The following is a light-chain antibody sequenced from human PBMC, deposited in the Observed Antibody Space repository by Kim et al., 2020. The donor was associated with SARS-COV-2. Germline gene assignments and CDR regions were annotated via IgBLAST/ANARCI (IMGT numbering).Light chain of an antibody. V-gene: IGKV1-17*01. J-gene: IGKJ5*01. CDR1: QDSRND. Sequence: GDRITITCRARQDSRNDLGWYQQNPGRAPKRLIYGASSLQSGVPSRFSGSGSGTEFTLTISSLQPEDFATYFCLQHNTYPITFGQGTRLEIK. CDR2: GAS. CDR3: LQHNTYPIT.